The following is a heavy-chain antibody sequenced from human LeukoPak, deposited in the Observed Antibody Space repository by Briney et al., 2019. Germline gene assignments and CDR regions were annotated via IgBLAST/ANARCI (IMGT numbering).Heavy chain of an antibody. CDR1: GGSVTSTNW. Sequence: SETLFLTCDVSGGSVTSTNWWTWVRQPPGKGLDWIGYIYYSGSTKYNPSLKSRVTISIDTSKKQFSLKLSSVTAADTAVYYCARDYDGSGYYLYWGQGTLVTVSS. CDR3: ARDYDGSGYYLY. V-gene: IGHV4-4*02. D-gene: IGHD3-22*01. J-gene: IGHJ4*02. CDR2: IYYSGST.